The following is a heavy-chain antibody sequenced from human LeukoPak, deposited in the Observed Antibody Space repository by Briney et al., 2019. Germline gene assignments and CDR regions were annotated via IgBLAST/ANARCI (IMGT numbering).Heavy chain of an antibody. CDR3: ARASITMARGELVFYFDY. V-gene: IGHV3-21*01. J-gene: IGHJ4*02. CDR2: IRSYSSYI. D-gene: IGHD3-10*01. Sequence: GGSLRLSCAASGFTFDTYNFNWVRQAPGKGLEWVATIRSYSSYIHYADSVKGRFTISRDNAKNSLYLQINSLRAEDTAVYYCARASITMARGELVFYFDYWGQGTLVTVSS. CDR1: GFTFDTYN.